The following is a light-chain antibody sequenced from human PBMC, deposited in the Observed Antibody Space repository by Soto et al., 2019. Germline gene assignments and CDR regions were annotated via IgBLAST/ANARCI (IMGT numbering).Light chain of an antibody. Sequence: QSALTQPRSVSGSPGQSVTISCTGTGSDVGGYNFVSWYQQHPGKAPKLMIYDVSKWPSGVPDRFSGSKSGNTASLTISGLQAEDEADYYCCSYAGRFTWVFGGGTKVTVL. CDR2: DVS. CDR1: GSDVGGYNF. V-gene: IGLV2-11*01. J-gene: IGLJ3*02. CDR3: CSYAGRFTWV.